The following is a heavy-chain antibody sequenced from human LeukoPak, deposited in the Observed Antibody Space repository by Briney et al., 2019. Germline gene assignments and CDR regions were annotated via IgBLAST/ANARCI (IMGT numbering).Heavy chain of an antibody. CDR2: IYYSGST. V-gene: IGHV4-59*01. Sequence: KSSETLSLTCTVSGGSISPYYWSWIRQPPGKGLEWIGYIYYSGSTNYNPSFKSRVTISVDTSKNQFSLKLSSVTAADTAVYYCARKKMEGSIAALDYWGQGTLVTVSS. D-gene: IGHD6-6*01. J-gene: IGHJ4*02. CDR1: GGSISPYY. CDR3: ARKKMEGSIAALDY.